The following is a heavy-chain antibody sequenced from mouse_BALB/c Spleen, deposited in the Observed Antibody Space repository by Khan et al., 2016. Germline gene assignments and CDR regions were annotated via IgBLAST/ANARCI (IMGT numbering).Heavy chain of an antibody. CDR2: IYPGDGDT. CDR1: GYAFSSYW. J-gene: IGHJ4*01. D-gene: IGHD2-4*01. CDR3: ASYYDYDYAMHY. V-gene: IGHV1-80*01. Sequence: VQLQESGAELVRPGSSVKISCKASGYAFSSYWMNWVKQRPGQGLEWIGQIYPGDGDTNYNGKFKGKATLTADKSSSTAYMQLSSLTSEDSAVYFCASYYDYDYAMHYWGQGTSVTISS.